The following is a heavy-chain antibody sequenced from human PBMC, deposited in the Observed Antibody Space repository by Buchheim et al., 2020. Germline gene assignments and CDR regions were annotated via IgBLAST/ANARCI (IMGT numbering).Heavy chain of an antibody. V-gene: IGHV3-23*01. CDR2: ISGSGGST. Sequence: EVQLLESGGGLVQPGGSLRLSCAASGFTFSSYAMSWVRQAPGKGLEWISAISGSGGSTYYADSVKGRFTISRDNSKNTLYLQMNSLRAEDTAVYYCAKNGRLAGTTWVNWFDPWGQGTL. D-gene: IGHD1-7*01. CDR1: GFTFSSYA. J-gene: IGHJ5*02. CDR3: AKNGRLAGTTWVNWFDP.